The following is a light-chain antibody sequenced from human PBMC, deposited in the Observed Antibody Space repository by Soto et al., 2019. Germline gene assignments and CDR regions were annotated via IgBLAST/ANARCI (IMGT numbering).Light chain of an antibody. CDR1: QSVGRD. CDR2: GAT. Sequence: EIVMTQSPATLSVSPGERATLSCRAGQSVGRDLAWYQKKPAQGPRLLIYGATIRATGILARFSGSGSGTEFTLTTASLQSEDFAVYFCQEYVYWPFTFGPGTKVDIK. V-gene: IGKV3-15*01. J-gene: IGKJ3*01. CDR3: QEYVYWPFT.